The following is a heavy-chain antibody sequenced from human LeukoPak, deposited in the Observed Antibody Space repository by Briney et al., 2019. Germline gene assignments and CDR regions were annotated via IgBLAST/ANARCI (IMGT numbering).Heavy chain of an antibody. V-gene: IGHV6-1*01. CDR2: TYYRSKWYN. J-gene: IGHJ6*02. CDR3: ARVPRDRGYYYYYGMDV. Sequence: SQTLSLTCAISGDSVSSNSAAWNWIRQSPSRGLEWLGRTYYRSKWYNDYAVSVKSRITINPDTSKNQFSLQLNSVTPEDTAVYYCARVPRDRGYYYYYGMDVWGQGTTVTVSS. CDR1: GDSVSSNSAA. D-gene: IGHD3-16*02.